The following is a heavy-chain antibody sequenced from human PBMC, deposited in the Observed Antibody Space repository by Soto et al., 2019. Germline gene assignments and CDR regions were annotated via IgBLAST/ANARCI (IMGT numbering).Heavy chain of an antibody. D-gene: IGHD4-4*01. CDR3: ANSFYSNYSPRYYYYYYGMDV. J-gene: IGHJ6*02. V-gene: IGHV3-30*18. Sequence: GGSLRLSCAASGFTFSSYGMHWVRQAPGKGLEWVAVISYDGSNKYYADSVKGRFTISRDNSKNTLYLQMNSLRAEDTAVYYCANSFYSNYSPRYYYYYYGMDVWGQGTTVTVSS. CDR2: ISYDGSNK. CDR1: GFTFSSYG.